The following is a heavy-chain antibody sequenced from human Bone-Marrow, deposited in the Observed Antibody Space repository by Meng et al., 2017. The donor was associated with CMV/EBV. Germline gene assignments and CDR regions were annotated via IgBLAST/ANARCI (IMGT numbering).Heavy chain of an antibody. Sequence: GESLKISCAASGLTFSSYAMYWVRQAPGKGPEWVAVISYDGSNIKYADSVKGRFTISRDNSKNTLFLQMNRLRAEDTAVYYCARGGVAARRQAEYFQHWGQGTLVTVSS. D-gene: IGHD6-6*01. CDR3: ARGGVAARRQAEYFQH. CDR1: GLTFSSYA. CDR2: ISYDGSNI. J-gene: IGHJ1*01. V-gene: IGHV3-30-3*01.